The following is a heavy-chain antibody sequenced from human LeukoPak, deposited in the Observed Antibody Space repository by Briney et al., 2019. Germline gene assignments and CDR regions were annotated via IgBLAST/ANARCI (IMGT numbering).Heavy chain of an antibody. V-gene: IGHV4-39*07. CDR2: IYYSGRT. J-gene: IGHJ5*02. Sequence: PSETLSLTCTVSGGSISSSSYYWGWIRQPPGKGLEWIGSIYYSGRTYYNPSLKSRVTISVDTSTNQFSLKLSSVTAADTAVYYCARVGYYDFWSGYYPTVDWFDPWGQGTLVTVSS. CDR3: ARVGYYDFWSGYYPTVDWFDP. D-gene: IGHD3-3*01. CDR1: GGSISSSSYY.